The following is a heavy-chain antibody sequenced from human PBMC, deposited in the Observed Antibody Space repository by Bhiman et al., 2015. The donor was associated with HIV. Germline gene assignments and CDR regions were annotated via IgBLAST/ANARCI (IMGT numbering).Heavy chain of an antibody. CDR2: ISSRGRNI. V-gene: IGHV3-11*04. J-gene: IGHJ4*02. Sequence: QVQLVESGGGLVKPGGSLRLSCAASGFTFSDHHMSWIRQAPGKGLEWVSYISSRGRNIYYADSVKGRFTISRDNVKNSLYLQMSSLRAEDTAVYYCARYYYDSSGYYFIDYWGQGTLVTVSS. CDR3: ARYYYDSSGYYFIDY. CDR1: GFTFSDHH. D-gene: IGHD3-22*01.